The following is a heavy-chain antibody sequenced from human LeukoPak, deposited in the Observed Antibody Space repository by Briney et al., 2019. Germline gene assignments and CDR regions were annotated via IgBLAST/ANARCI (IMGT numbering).Heavy chain of an antibody. J-gene: IGHJ4*02. V-gene: IGHV4-38-2*02. CDR2: IYYSGST. D-gene: IGHD3-10*01. CDR3: ARTITMVRGPFDY. CDR1: GYSISSGYY. Sequence: PSETLSLTCTVSGYSISSGYYWGWIRQPPGKGLEWIGSIYYSGSTYYNPSLKSRVTISVDTSKNQSSLKLSSVTAADTAVYYCARTITMVRGPFDYWGQGTLVTVSS.